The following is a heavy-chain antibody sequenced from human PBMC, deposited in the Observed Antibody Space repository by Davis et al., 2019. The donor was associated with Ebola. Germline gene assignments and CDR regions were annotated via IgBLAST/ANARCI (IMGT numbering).Heavy chain of an antibody. D-gene: IGHD4-17*01. CDR2: ISGSGGST. CDR3: AKDGDYRPFDY. Sequence: GGSLTLSCAASGFTFSSYEMNWVRQAPGKGLEWVSAISGSGGSTYYADSVKGRFTISRDNSKNTLYLQMNNLRAEDTAVYYCAKDGDYRPFDYWGQGTLVTVSS. CDR1: GFTFSSYE. J-gene: IGHJ4*02. V-gene: IGHV3-23*01.